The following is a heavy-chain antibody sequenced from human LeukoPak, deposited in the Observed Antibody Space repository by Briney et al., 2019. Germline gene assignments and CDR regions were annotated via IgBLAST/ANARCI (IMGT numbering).Heavy chain of an antibody. D-gene: IGHD4/OR15-4a*01. J-gene: IGHJ4*02. CDR2: ISYTGTP. Sequence: PSETLSLTCTVSGGSISIFSWSWIRQPPGKGLEWIGSISYTGTPNYNPSLQIRVTISVDTSRNQFSLKLSSVTAADTAVYYCVRASADYLRFDYWGQGALVTVSS. CDR1: GGSISIFS. CDR3: VRASADYLRFDY. V-gene: IGHV4-59*01.